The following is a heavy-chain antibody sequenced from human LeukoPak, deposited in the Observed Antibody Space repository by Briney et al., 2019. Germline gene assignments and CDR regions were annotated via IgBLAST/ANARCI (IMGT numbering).Heavy chain of an antibody. CDR1: GFSFSSYA. V-gene: IGHV3-23*01. J-gene: IGHJ4*02. Sequence: GGSLRLSCAGSGFSFSSYAMSWVRQAPGKGLEWVSAISGSGVSTYYADSVKGRFTVSRDNSKNTLYLQMSSLRAEDTAVYYCAKDERNWNYNLASQTYDWGQGTLVTVSS. D-gene: IGHD1-7*01. CDR2: ISGSGVST. CDR3: AKDERNWNYNLASQTYD.